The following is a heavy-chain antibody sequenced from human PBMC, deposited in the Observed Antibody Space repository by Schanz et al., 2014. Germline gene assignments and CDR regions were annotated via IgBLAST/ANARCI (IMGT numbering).Heavy chain of an antibody. CDR2: IKQDGSEK. CDR3: AYYDVLTGFDY. Sequence: EVQLLESGGGLVQPGGSLRLSCVASGFTFFGSFAMSWVRQAPGKGLEWVANIKQDGSEKYYVDSVKGRFTISRDNSKNTRYLQINNLRAEDTAVYYCAYYDVLTGFDYWGQGTQVTVSS. V-gene: IGHV3-7*03. J-gene: IGHJ4*02. D-gene: IGHD3-9*01. CDR1: GFTFFGSFA.